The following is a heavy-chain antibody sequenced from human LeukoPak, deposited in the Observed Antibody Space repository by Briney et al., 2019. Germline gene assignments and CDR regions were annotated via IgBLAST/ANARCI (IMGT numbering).Heavy chain of an antibody. J-gene: IGHJ4*02. CDR2: ISAYNGNT. Sequence: ASVKVSCKASGYTFTSYGISWVRQAPGQGLEWMVWISAYNGNTNYAQKLQGRVTMTTDTSTSTAYMELRSLRSDDTAVYYCARDRGLLWFGEPPFDYWGQGTLVTVSS. CDR1: GYTFTSYG. V-gene: IGHV1-18*01. CDR3: ARDRGLLWFGEPPFDY. D-gene: IGHD3-10*01.